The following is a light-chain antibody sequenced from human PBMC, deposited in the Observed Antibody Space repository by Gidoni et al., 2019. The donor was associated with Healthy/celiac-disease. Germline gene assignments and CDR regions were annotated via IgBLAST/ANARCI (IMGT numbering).Light chain of an antibody. V-gene: IGKV3-11*01. CDR1: QRVSSY. CDR3: QQRSNWPPRLT. J-gene: IGKJ4*01. Sequence: EIVLTQSQATLSSSPGERATLSCRASQRVSSYLAWYQQNPGQAPRLLIYDASNRATVIPARFSGSGSGTDFTITISSLEPEDFAVYYCQQRSNWPPRLTFGGGTKVEIK. CDR2: DAS.